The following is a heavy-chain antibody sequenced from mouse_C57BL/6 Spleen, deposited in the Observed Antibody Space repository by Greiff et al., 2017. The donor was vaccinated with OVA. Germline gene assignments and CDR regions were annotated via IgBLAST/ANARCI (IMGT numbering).Heavy chain of an antibody. D-gene: IGHD4-1*01. J-gene: IGHJ4*01. CDR3: TSGLVPYAMDY. V-gene: IGHV1-5*01. CDR1: GYTFTSYW. Sequence: VQLKQSGTVLARPGASVKMSCKTSGYTFTSYWMHWVKQRPGQGLEWIGAIYPGNSDTSYNQKFKGKAKLTAVTSASTAYMELSSLTNEDSAVYYCTSGLVPYAMDYWGQGTSVTVSS. CDR2: IYPGNSDT.